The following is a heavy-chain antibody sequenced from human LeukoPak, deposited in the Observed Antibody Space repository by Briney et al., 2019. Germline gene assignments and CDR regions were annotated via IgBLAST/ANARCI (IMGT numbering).Heavy chain of an antibody. Sequence: GGSLRLSCAASGFTFSSYEMNWVRQAPGKGLEWVSYISSSGSTIYYADSVKGRFTISRDNAENSLYLQMNSLRAEDTAVYYCARSSSWYPYGMDVWGQGTTVTVSS. D-gene: IGHD6-13*01. CDR1: GFTFSSYE. CDR3: ARSSSWYPYGMDV. CDR2: ISSSGSTI. J-gene: IGHJ6*02. V-gene: IGHV3-48*03.